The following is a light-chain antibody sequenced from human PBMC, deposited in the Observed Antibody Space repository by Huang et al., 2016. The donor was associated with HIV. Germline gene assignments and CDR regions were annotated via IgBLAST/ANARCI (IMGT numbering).Light chain of an antibody. CDR1: QAISDY. J-gene: IGKJ5*01. CDR2: AAS. Sequence: AIQMTQSPSSLSASTGDRVTITCRASQAISDYLAWFQKKPGKAPKLLIYAASTLQSGVPSRFSGSGSGTDFTFTISRLQSEDFATYYCQQYYTYPLTFGQGTRLETK. V-gene: IGKV1-8*01. CDR3: QQYYTYPLT.